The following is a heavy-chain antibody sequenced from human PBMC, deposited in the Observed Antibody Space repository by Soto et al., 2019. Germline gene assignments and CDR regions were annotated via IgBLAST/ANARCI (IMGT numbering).Heavy chain of an antibody. J-gene: IGHJ4*02. V-gene: IGHV3-30-3*01. CDR3: AREGPLDIWSGLGLDY. CDR2: ISYDATKE. Sequence: QVQLVESGGGVVHPGESLRLSCATSGFTFVNFALHWVRQVPGKGLEWVAGISYDATKEYYADSVKGQFIISIDSSKNTVFLPMNYLRPEDTAVYFCAREGPLDIWSGLGLDYWGQGTLVTVSS. D-gene: IGHD3-3*01. CDR1: GFTFVNFA.